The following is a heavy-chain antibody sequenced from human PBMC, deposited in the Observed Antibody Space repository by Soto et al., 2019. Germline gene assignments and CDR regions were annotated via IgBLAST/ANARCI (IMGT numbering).Heavy chain of an antibody. Sequence: HPGGSQRHSCVAAEFTFSGDTMTWVRQAPGKGLEWVSGISDGGHNTYYADSVRGRFTISRDNSKNTLFLQMNSLRAEDTALYYCAKDGGIVGAPDASDVWGQGTMVTVSS. CDR2: ISDGGHNT. D-gene: IGHD1-26*01. V-gene: IGHV3-23*01. J-gene: IGHJ3*01. CDR3: AKDGGIVGAPDASDV. CDR1: EFTFSGDT.